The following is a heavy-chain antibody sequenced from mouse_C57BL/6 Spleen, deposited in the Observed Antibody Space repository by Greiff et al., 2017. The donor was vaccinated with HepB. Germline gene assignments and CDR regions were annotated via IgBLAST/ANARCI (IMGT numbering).Heavy chain of an antibody. D-gene: IGHD1-1*01. Sequence: EVQLQESGGDLVKPGGSLKLSCAASGFTFSSYGMSWVRQTPDKRLEWVATISSGGSYTYYPDSVKGRFTISRDNAKNTLYLQMSSLKSEDTAMYYCARVTVVPFAYWGQGTLVTVSA. CDR3: ARVTVVPFAY. V-gene: IGHV5-6*01. CDR1: GFTFSSYG. CDR2: ISSGGSYT. J-gene: IGHJ3*01.